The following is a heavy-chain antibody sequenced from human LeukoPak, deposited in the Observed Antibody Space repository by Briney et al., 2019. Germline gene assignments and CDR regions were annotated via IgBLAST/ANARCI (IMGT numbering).Heavy chain of an antibody. CDR3: ARRGRNSSGWQDYL. CDR2: IYHTGST. Sequence: PSETLSLTCTVSGGSISSYYWSWIRQPPGKGLEWIANIYHTGSTNYNPSLSSRVTISIDTAKSQFSLKLTSVTAADTAVYYCARRGRNSSGWQDYLWGQGTLVTVSP. D-gene: IGHD6-25*01. CDR1: GGSISSYY. J-gene: IGHJ4*02. V-gene: IGHV4-59*01.